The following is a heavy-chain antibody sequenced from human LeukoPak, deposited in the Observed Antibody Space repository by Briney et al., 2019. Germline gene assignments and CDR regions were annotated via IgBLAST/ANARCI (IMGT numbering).Heavy chain of an antibody. CDR3: ARGYCSGDCFTLFDY. J-gene: IGHJ4*02. V-gene: IGHV1-2*02. Sequence: ASVKVSCKASGYMFTGYYMHWVRQAPGQGLEWMGWINPNSGGTNYAQKFQGRVTMTRDTSISTAYMELSSLRSDNTAVYYCARGYCSGDCFTLFDYWGQGTLVTVSS. CDR2: INPNSGGT. CDR1: GYMFTGYY. D-gene: IGHD2-21*02.